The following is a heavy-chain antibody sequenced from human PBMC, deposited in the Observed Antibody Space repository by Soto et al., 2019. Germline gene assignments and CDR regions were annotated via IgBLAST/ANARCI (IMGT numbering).Heavy chain of an antibody. CDR2: ISGSGGST. J-gene: IGHJ4*02. CDR1: GFTFSSYA. V-gene: IGHV3-23*01. CDR3: AKEVIAAAGLFDY. D-gene: IGHD6-13*01. Sequence: SPRLSWAASGFTFSSYAMSWVLQAPGKGLEWVSAISGSGGSTYYADSVKGRFTISRDNSKNTLYLQMNSLRAEDTAVYYCAKEVIAAAGLFDYWGQGTLVTVSS.